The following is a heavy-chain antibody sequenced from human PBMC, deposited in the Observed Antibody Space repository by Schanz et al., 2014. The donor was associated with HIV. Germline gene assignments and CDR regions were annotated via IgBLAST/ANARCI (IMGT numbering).Heavy chain of an antibody. CDR1: GFTFSSYS. V-gene: IGHV3-21*01. CDR2: ISSSSSYI. J-gene: IGHJ6*02. D-gene: IGHD2-21*02. Sequence: EVQLVESGGGLVKPGGSLRLSCAASGFTFSSYSMNWVRQAPGKGLEWVSSISSSSSYIYYADSVKGRFTISRDNAKNSLYLQMNSLRAEDTAVYYCARVSQITHIVVVTASLVDVWGQGTTVTV. CDR3: ARVSQITHIVVVTASLVDV.